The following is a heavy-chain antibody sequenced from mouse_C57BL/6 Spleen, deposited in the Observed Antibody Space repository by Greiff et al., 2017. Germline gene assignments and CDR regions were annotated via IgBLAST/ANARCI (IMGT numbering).Heavy chain of an antibody. V-gene: IGHV1-42*01. J-gene: IGHJ2*01. Sequence: EVQLQQSGPELVKPGASVKISCKASGYSFTGYYMTWVKQSPEKSLEWIGEINPSTGGTTYNQKFKAKATLTVDKSSSTAYMQLKSLTSEDSAVYYCARGYGGLRLDYWGQGTTLTVSS. CDR1: GYSFTGYY. CDR2: INPSTGGT. D-gene: IGHD2-2*01. CDR3: ARGYGGLRLDY.